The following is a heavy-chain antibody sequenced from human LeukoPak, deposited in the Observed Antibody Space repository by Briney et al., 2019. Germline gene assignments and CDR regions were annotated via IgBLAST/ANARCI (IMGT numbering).Heavy chain of an antibody. D-gene: IGHD2-21*01. V-gene: IGHV4-39*01. CDR1: GGSISSSGYY. Sequence: ESSETLSLTCTVSGGSISSSGYYWGWIRQPPGKGLEWIGSIYSSGNTYYNPSLKSRVTISVDTSKNQFSLKLSSVTAADTAVYYCARSSGVVEYFQRWGQGTLVTVSS. CDR2: IYSSGNT. CDR3: ARSSGVVEYFQR. J-gene: IGHJ1*01.